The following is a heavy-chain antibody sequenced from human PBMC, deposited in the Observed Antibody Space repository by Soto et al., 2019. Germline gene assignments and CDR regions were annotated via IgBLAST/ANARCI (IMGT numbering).Heavy chain of an antibody. CDR3: ASLPATSDFDY. V-gene: IGHV4-4*02. J-gene: IGHJ4*02. D-gene: IGHD2-2*01. CDR1: GGSISSSNW. CDR2: IYHSGST. Sequence: SETLSLTCAVSGGSISSSNWWSWVHQPPGKGLEWIGEIYHSGSTNYNPSLKSRVTISVDKSKNQFSLKLSSVTAADTAVYYCASLPATSDFDYWGQGTLVTVSS.